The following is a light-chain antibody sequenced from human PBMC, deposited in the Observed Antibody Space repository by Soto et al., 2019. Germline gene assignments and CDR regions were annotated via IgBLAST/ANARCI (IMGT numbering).Light chain of an antibody. CDR3: CSHAGNHVV. V-gene: IGLV2-8*01. CDR1: SSDIGAYEY. CDR2: EVN. J-gene: IGLJ2*01. Sequence: QSALAQPPSASGSPGQSVTISCTGTSSDIGAYEYVSWYQQHPGKAPKLLIYEVNKRPSGVPDRFSGSKSGNTASLIISGLQAEDEADYYCCSHAGNHVVFGRGTKLTLL.